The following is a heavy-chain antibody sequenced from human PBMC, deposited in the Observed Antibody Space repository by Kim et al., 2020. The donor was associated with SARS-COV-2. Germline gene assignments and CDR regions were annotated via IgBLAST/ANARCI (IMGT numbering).Heavy chain of an antibody. J-gene: IGHJ4*02. CDR1: GYTFTSYD. D-gene: IGHD3-22*01. CDR3: ARVDNSGYFLFDS. V-gene: IGHV1-8*01. CDR2: MNPNSGDT. Sequence: ASVKVSCKASGYTFTSYDINWVRQATGQGLEWMGRMNPNSGDTGYAQKFQGGVTMTRNTSISTAYIELSSLRSEDTAVYYCARVDNSGYFLFDSWGQGTLVTVSS.